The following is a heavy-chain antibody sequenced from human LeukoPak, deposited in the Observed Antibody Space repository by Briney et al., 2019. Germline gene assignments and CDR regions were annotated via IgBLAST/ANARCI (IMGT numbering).Heavy chain of an antibody. D-gene: IGHD3-16*02. J-gene: IGHJ4*02. Sequence: ASVKVSCKASGYTFTSYGISWVRQAPGQGLEWMGWISAYNGNTNYAQKLQGRVTMTIDTSTSTAYMELRSLRSDDTAVYYCARDTQNYDYVWGSYRHVWAFDYWGQGTLVTVSS. V-gene: IGHV1-18*01. CDR3: ARDTQNYDYVWGSYRHVWAFDY. CDR1: GYTFTSYG. CDR2: ISAYNGNT.